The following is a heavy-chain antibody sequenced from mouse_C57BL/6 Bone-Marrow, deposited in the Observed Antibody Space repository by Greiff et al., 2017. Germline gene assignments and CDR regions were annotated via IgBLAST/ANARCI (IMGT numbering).Heavy chain of an antibody. V-gene: IGHV1-52*01. Sequence: VQLQQPGAELVRPGSSVKLSCKASGYTFTSYWMHWVKQRPIQGLEWIGNIDPSDSDTHYNQKFKDKATLTVDKSSSTAYMQLSRLTSEDSAVYYWGRGARFAYWGQGTLVTVSA. D-gene: IGHD3-1*01. J-gene: IGHJ3*01. CDR2: IDPSDSDT. CDR1: GYTFTSYW. CDR3: GRGARFAY.